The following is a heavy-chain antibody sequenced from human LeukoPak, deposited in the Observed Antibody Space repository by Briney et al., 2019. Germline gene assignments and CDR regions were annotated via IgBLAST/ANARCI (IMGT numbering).Heavy chain of an antibody. CDR2: INHSGSS. CDR1: GGSFRDYY. Sequence: SETLSHTCGVHGGSFRDYYWSGIHQPPGKGLEWIGEINHSGSSNNNPSLKSRVSMSVDTSKIQFSLKLASVTAADTAVYYCARRRKLVDTTMVEYAYTYYMDVWGSGTTVTVSS. V-gene: IGHV4-34*01. CDR3: ARRRKLVDTTMVEYAYTYYMDV. J-gene: IGHJ6*03. D-gene: IGHD5-18*01.